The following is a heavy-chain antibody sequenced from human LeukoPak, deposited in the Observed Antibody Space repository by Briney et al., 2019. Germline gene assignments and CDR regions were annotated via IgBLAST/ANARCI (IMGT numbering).Heavy chain of an antibody. CDR2: FNGNGGGT. V-gene: IGHV1-2*02. Sequence: GASVKVSCKASGGTFSSYAISWVRQAPGQGLEWMGWFNGNGGGTKYAQNFQGRVTMSRDTSTGTDYMELTSPISDDTAVYYCARDPYDGNYFFDYWGQGTLVTVAS. CDR1: GGTFSSYA. CDR3: ARDPYDGNYFFDY. J-gene: IGHJ4*02. D-gene: IGHD3-3*01.